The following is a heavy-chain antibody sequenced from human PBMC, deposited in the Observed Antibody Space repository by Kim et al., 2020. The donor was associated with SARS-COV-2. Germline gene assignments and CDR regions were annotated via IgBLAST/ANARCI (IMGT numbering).Heavy chain of an antibody. CDR3: TSVPATTSAFWVAFY. CDR1: GFTFSGSA. D-gene: IGHD3-16*01. Sequence: GGSLRLSCAVSGFTFSGSAIHWVRQASGKGLAWVGRIRSKANSYATTYAASVRGSFSISRDDSKNPAYLQMNNLKTEDTAVYYFTSVPATTSAFWVAFY. V-gene: IGHV3-73*01. J-gene: IGHJ3*02. CDR2: IRSKANSYAT.